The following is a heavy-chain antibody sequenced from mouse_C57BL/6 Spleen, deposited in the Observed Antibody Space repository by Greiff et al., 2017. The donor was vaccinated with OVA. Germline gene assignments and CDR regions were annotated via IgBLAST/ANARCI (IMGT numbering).Heavy chain of an antibody. D-gene: IGHD2-3*01. J-gene: IGHJ1*03. CDR2: ISDGGSYT. Sequence: EVKLVESGGGLVKPGGSLKLSCAASGFTFSSYAMSWVRQTPEKRLEWVATISDGGSYTYYPDNVKGRFTISRDTAKNNLYLQMSHLKSEDTAMYYCARDDYDGYPWYFDVWGTGTTVTVSS. CDR1: GFTFSSYA. V-gene: IGHV5-4*01. CDR3: ARDDYDGYPWYFDV.